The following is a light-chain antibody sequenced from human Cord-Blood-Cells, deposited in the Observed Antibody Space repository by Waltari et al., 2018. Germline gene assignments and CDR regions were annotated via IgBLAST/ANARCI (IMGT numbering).Light chain of an antibody. CDR1: SSDVGGYNY. CDR2: DVS. Sequence: QSALTHPASVSGSPGQSITIPCTGTSSDVGGYNYVSWYQQHPGKAPNLMIYDVSKRPSGVSNRFSGSKSGNTASLTISGLQAEDEADYYCSSYTSSSTWVFGGGTKLTVL. CDR3: SSYTSSSTWV. V-gene: IGLV2-14*01. J-gene: IGLJ3*02.